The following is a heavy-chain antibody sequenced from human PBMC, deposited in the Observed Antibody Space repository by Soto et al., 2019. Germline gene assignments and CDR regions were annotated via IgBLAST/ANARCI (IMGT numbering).Heavy chain of an antibody. D-gene: IGHD5-18*01. Sequence: PSETLSLTCTFSGGSISSGGYYWSWIRQHPVKGLEWIGYIYYSGSTYYNPSLKSRVTISVDTSKNQFSLKLSSVTAADTAVYYCARADGYHPYFDYWGQGTLVTVSS. CDR3: ARADGYHPYFDY. V-gene: IGHV4-31*03. CDR2: IYYSGST. CDR1: GGSISSGGYY. J-gene: IGHJ4*02.